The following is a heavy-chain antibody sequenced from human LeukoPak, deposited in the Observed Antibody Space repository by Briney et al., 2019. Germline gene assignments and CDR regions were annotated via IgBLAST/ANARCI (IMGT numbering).Heavy chain of an antibody. Sequence: PSETLSLTCAVYGGSFSGYYWIWIRQPPGKGLEWIGEINHSGSTNYNPSLKSRVTISVDTSKNQFSLKLSSVTAADTAVYYCARSYDFWRKYNNWFDPWGQGTLVTVSS. CDR3: ARSYDFWRKYNNWFDP. D-gene: IGHD3-3*01. CDR1: GGSFSGYY. J-gene: IGHJ5*02. CDR2: INHSGST. V-gene: IGHV4-34*01.